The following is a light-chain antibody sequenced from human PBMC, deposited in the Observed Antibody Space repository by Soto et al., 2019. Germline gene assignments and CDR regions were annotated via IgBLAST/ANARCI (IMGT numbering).Light chain of an antibody. V-gene: IGKV1-39*01. CDR2: VAS. Sequence: EIQVTQSPSSLSASVGKRVTITCRASQSISRYLNWYQQKPGKAPNLLIYVASSLQSEVPSRFSGSGSGTDFTLTITSLQPEDFATYYCQQSYGTPITFGQGTRLEIK. J-gene: IGKJ5*01. CDR3: QQSYGTPIT. CDR1: QSISRY.